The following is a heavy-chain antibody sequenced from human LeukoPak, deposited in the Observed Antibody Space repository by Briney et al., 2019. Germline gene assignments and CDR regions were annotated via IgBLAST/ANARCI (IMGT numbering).Heavy chain of an antibody. J-gene: IGHJ6*04. Sequence: GGSLRLSCAASGFAFSDYYMSRIRQAPGKGLEWVSYISSSSSYTNYADSAKGRFTISRDNAKNSLYLQMNSLRAEDPAVYYCARAGDYLHYYYYYGMDVWGKGTTVTVPS. CDR1: GFAFSDYY. CDR3: ARAGDYLHYYYYYGMDV. V-gene: IGHV3-11*06. D-gene: IGHD4-17*01. CDR2: ISSSSSYT.